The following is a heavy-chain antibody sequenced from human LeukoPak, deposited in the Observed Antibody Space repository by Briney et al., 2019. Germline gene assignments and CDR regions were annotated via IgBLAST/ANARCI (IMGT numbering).Heavy chain of an antibody. CDR1: GFTFSSSP. Sequence: GGSLRLSCAASGFTFSSSPMSWARQAPGKGLEWVSAISGSGGTTYYADSVKGRFTISRDNSKNTLYLQMNSLRAEDAAVYYCATWNWNVYYSNYWGQGTLVTVSS. V-gene: IGHV3-23*01. CDR2: ISGSGGTT. CDR3: ATWNWNVYYSNY. J-gene: IGHJ4*02. D-gene: IGHD1-1*01.